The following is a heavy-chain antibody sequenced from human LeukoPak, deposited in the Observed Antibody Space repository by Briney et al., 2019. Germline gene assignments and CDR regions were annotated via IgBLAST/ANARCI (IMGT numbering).Heavy chain of an antibody. J-gene: IGHJ3*02. CDR2: IYHSGST. V-gene: IGHV4-4*02. CDR1: GGSISSSNW. Sequence: PSETLSLTCAVSGGSISSSNWWSWVRQPPGKGLEWIGEIYHSGSTNYNPSLKSRVTISVDKSKNQFSLKLSSVTAADTAVYYCAREKESRRGKKEAMVTGDVLDIWAQGTMVTV. D-gene: IGHD5-18*01. CDR3: AREKESRRGKKEAMVTGDVLDI.